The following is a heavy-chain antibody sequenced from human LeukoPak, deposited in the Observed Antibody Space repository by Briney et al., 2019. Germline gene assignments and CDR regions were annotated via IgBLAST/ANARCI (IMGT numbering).Heavy chain of an antibody. V-gene: IGHV3-30*18. CDR2: ISWNGGEE. D-gene: IGHD6-19*01. CDR1: GFTFSDYG. J-gene: IGHJ4*02. CDR3: AKEQGYTGWLTTGH. Sequence: GKSLRLSCAASGFTFSDYGMHWLRQAPGKGLEWVAVISWNGGEEHYGNSVRGRFTISRDNSKNMAYLQMNSLRVEDTAVYYCAKEQGYTGWLTTGHWGQGALVTVSS.